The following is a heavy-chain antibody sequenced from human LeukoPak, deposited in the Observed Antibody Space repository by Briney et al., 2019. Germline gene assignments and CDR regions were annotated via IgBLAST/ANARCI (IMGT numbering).Heavy chain of an antibody. CDR2: IWYDGSNK. D-gene: IGHD3-3*01. Sequence: PGGSLRLSCAASGFTFSSYGMHRVRQAPGKGLEWVAVIWYDGSNKYYADSVKGRFTISRDNSKNTLYLQMNSLRAEDTAVYYCAKDALPYYDFWSGYSGYYYYGMDVWGQGTTVTVSS. CDR1: GFTFSSYG. V-gene: IGHV3-33*06. CDR3: AKDALPYYDFWSGYSGYYYYGMDV. J-gene: IGHJ6*02.